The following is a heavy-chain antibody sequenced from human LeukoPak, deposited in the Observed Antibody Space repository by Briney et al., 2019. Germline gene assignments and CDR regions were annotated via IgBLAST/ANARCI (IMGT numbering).Heavy chain of an antibody. Sequence: PSQTLSLTCTVSGGSISSGGYYWSWLRQHPGKGLEWIGYIYYSGSTYYNPSLKSRVTISVDNSKNQFSLRLSSVTAADTAVYYCARELWFANAPGSWLDPWGQGTLVTVST. J-gene: IGHJ5*02. CDR1: GGSISSGGYY. CDR2: IYYSGST. V-gene: IGHV4-31*03. D-gene: IGHD3-10*01. CDR3: ARELWFANAPGSWLDP.